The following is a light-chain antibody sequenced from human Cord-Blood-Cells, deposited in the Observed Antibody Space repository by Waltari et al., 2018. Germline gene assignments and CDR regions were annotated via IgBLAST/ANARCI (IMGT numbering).Light chain of an antibody. V-gene: IGLV1-47*01. CDR3: AAWDDSLWV. J-gene: IGLJ3*02. CDR2: RNN. CDR1: SSNIGSNY. Sequence: QSVLTQPPSASGTPGQRVTISCSGSSSNIGSNYVYWYQQLPGTAPKPPIYRNNQRPSGVPDRFSGSKSGTSASLAISGLRSEDEADYYCAAWDDSLWVFGGGTKLTVL.